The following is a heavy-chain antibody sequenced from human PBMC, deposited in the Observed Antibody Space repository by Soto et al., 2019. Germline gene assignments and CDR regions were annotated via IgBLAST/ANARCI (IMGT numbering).Heavy chain of an antibody. J-gene: IGHJ4*02. CDR2: ISVSDAFI. CDR3: TRETVAGITGLDY. Sequence: EVQLLESGGDLVQPGGSLRLSCAASGFNVGAFAVNWVRQAPGKGLEWVSGISVSDAFIYYADSVRGRFTISRDASQNILYLQMSSLRVDDTALYYGTRETVAGITGLDYWGPGTLVTVSS. D-gene: IGHD1-20*01. V-gene: IGHV3-23*01. CDR1: GFNVGAFA.